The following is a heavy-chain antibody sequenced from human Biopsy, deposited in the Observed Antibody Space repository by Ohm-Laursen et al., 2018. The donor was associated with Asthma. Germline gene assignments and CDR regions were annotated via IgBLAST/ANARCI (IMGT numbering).Heavy chain of an antibody. D-gene: IGHD6-13*01. CDR2: IKHDGTEK. J-gene: IGHJ4*02. CDR3: AKDRVAGRSYYFDY. V-gene: IGHV3-7*01. Sequence: SLRLSCAATGFTFGDYWMSWVRQVPGKGLEWVANIKHDGTEKNHVDSLKGRFTISRDNAKNMVYLQMNSLRPEDTAVYYCAKDRVAGRSYYFDYWGQGSLVSVSS. CDR1: GFTFGDYW.